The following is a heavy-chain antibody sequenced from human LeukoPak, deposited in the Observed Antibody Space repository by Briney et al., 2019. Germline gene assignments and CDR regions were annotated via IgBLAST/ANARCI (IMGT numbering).Heavy chain of an antibody. CDR2: ISAYNGNT. V-gene: IGHV1-18*04. CDR3: ARLQANSYGMDV. D-gene: IGHD1-1*01. Sequence: ASVKVSCKASDYTFTSYDISWLRQPPGQGLEWMGWISAYNGNTNYPQKLQGRVTMTTDTSTSTAYMELRSLRSDDTAVYYCARLQANSYGMDVRGKGTTVTVSS. J-gene: IGHJ6*04. CDR1: DYTFTSYD.